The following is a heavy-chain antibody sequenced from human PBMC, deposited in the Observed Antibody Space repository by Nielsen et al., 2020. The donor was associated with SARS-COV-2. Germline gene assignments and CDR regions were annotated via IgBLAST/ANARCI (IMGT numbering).Heavy chain of an antibody. J-gene: IGHJ4*02. Sequence: GASLKISCAASGFTFSTYGMSWVRQSPGKGLEWVSTISSVLSYIFYADSVKGRFTISRDISTNSLYLQMNSLRVEDTAVYYCARTYCSRTSCHNADWGQGILVTVSS. CDR1: GFTFSTYG. V-gene: IGHV3-21*01. CDR2: ISSVLSYI. D-gene: IGHD2-2*01. CDR3: ARTYCSRTSCHNAD.